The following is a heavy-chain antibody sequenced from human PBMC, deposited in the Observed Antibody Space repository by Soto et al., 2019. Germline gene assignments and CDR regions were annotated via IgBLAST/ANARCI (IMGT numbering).Heavy chain of an antibody. Sequence: GASVKVSCKASGYTFSSYAIHWVRQAPGQGLEWMGWINAGNGNTKYSQKFQGRVTITADKFTNTVYMELSSLRSDDTAVYYCVRVVAIPGYPDNWGQGTLVTVSS. CDR1: GYTFSSYA. CDR3: VRVVAIPGYPDN. V-gene: IGHV1-3*01. D-gene: IGHD5-12*01. J-gene: IGHJ4*02. CDR2: INAGNGNT.